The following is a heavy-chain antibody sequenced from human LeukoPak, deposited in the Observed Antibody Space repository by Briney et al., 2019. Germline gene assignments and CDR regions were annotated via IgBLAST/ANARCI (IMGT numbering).Heavy chain of an antibody. J-gene: IGHJ4*02. Sequence: GGSLRLSCAAAGFIFSNYGMHWVRQAPGKGLVWVAFIRYDGSDKYYADSVRGRFTISRDNSKNTLYLQMNSLRIEDPAVYSCAKDLGNWGYFDYWGQGALVTVSS. CDR1: GFIFSNYG. CDR2: IRYDGSDK. D-gene: IGHD7-27*01. CDR3: AKDLGNWGYFDY. V-gene: IGHV3-30*02.